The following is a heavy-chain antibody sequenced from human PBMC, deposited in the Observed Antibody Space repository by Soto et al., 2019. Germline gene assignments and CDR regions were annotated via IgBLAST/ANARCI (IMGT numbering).Heavy chain of an antibody. J-gene: IGHJ6*02. Sequence: GGSLRLPCAASGFTFSSYSMNWVRQAPGKGLEWVSAISGSGGSTYYADSVKGRFTISRDNSKNTLYLQMNSLRAEDTAVYYCAKVGGGGYYYYGMDVWGQGTTVTVSS. V-gene: IGHV3-23*01. CDR3: AKVGGGGYYYYGMDV. CDR2: ISGSGGST. D-gene: IGHD1-26*01. CDR1: GFTFSSYS.